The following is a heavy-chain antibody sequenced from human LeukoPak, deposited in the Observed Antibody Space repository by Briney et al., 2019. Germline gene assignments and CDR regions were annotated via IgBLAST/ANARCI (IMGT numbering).Heavy chain of an antibody. Sequence: PGGSLRLSCAASGFTFSSYNMNWVRQAPGKGLEWVSSISSSGSNKYYADSVKGRFTISRDNSKNTLYLQMNSLRAEDTAVYYCAKLPGDCGRYRYAFDLWGQGPMVSVSS. J-gene: IGHJ3*01. D-gene: IGHD2-21*01. CDR1: GFTFSSYN. V-gene: IGHV3-23*01. CDR2: ISSSGSNK. CDR3: AKLPGDCGRYRYAFDL.